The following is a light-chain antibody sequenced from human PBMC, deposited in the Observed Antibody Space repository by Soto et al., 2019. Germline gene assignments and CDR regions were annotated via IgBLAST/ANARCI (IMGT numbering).Light chain of an antibody. Sequence: DIVMTQSPLSLPVTPGEPASISCRSSQSLLHSNGYNYLDWYLQKPGQSPQLLIYLGSNRASGVPERFSGSGAGADFTLQISRGEAADVVVYYCIQALQTAWTFGQGTKVEIK. CDR2: LGS. CDR1: QSLLHSNGYNY. CDR3: IQALQTAWT. J-gene: IGKJ1*01. V-gene: IGKV2-28*01.